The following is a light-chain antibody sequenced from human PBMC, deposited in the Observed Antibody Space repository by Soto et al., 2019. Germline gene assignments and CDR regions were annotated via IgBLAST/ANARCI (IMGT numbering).Light chain of an antibody. CDR3: CSYAGSRV. J-gene: IGLJ3*02. CDR1: SSDVGSYNL. V-gene: IGLV2-23*01. Sequence: QSALTQPASVSGSPGQSITISCTGTSSDVGSYNLVSWYQPHPGKAPKLMIYEGSKRPSGVSNRFSGSKSGNTASLTISGLQAEDEADYYCCSYAGSRVFGGGTKVTVL. CDR2: EGS.